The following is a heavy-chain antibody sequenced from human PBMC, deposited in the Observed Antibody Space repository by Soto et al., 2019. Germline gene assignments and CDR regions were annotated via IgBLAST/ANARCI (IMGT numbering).Heavy chain of an antibody. Sequence: ASVKVSCKASGYTFTSYYMHWVRQAPGQGLEWMGIINPSGGSTSYAQKFQGRVTMTRDTSTSTVYMELSSLRSEDTAVYYCARDLDIVVVQAAGGRSYYYYGMDVWGQGTTVTVS. J-gene: IGHJ6*02. D-gene: IGHD2-2*03. CDR3: ARDLDIVVVQAAGGRSYYYYGMDV. CDR1: GYTFTSYY. CDR2: INPSGGST. V-gene: IGHV1-46*01.